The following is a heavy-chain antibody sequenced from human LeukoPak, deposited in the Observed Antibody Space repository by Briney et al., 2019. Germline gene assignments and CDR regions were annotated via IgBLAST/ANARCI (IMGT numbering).Heavy chain of an antibody. V-gene: IGHV4-61*02. J-gene: IGHJ1*01. CDR2: IYTSGST. CDR1: GGSINSGSYY. CDR3: ARDNARGGPFSDYLRYFQH. D-gene: IGHD5/OR15-5a*01. Sequence: SQTLSLTCTVSGGSINSGSYYWSWIRQPAGKGLEWIGRIYTSGSTNYNPSLKSRVTISVDTSKNQFSLKLSSVTTADTAVYYCARDNARGGPFSDYLRYFQHWGQGTLVTVSS.